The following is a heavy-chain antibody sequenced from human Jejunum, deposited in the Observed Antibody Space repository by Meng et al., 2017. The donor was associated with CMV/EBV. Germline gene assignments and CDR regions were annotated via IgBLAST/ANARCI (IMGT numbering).Heavy chain of an antibody. D-gene: IGHD3-10*01. CDR1: GFTYSTYW. V-gene: IGHV3-74*03. CDR3: ARGGIECFDL. J-gene: IGHJ2*01. CDR2: IHSDGRGT. Sequence: CAASGFTYSTYWMHWVRQAPGKGLVWVSRIHSDGRGTTYADSVKGRFSISRDNAENTLYLQMNNLRAEDTAVYYCARGGIECFDLWGRGTLVTVFS.